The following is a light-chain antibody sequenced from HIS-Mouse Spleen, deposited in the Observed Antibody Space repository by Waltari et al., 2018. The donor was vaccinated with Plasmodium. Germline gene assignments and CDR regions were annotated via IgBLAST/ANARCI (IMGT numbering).Light chain of an antibody. CDR1: QSVSSSY. Sequence: EIVLTQSPGTLSLCQGERATLSCRASQSVSSSYLAWYQQKPGQAPRLLIYGASSRATGIPDRFSGSGSGTDFTLTISRLEPEDFAVYYCQQYGSSPYTFGQGTKLEIK. J-gene: IGKJ2*01. CDR3: QQYGSSPYT. V-gene: IGKV3-20*01. CDR2: GAS.